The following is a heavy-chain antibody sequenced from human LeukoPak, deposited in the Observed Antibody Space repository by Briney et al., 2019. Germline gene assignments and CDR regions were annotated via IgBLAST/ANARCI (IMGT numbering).Heavy chain of an antibody. CDR3: ARRRDSGSLQHFDY. J-gene: IGHJ4*02. Sequence: GGSLRLSCTASGFTFSSYSMNWVRQAPGKGLEWVSYISSSGTTIYYADSVKGRFTISRDNAKNSLYLQMNSLRAEDTAVYYCARRRDSGSLQHFDYWGQGTLVTVSS. D-gene: IGHD1-26*01. V-gene: IGHV3-48*04. CDR2: ISSSGTTI. CDR1: GFTFSSYS.